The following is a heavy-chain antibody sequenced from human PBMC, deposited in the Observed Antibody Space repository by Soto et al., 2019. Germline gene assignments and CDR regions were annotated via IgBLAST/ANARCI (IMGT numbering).Heavy chain of an antibody. J-gene: IGHJ4*02. V-gene: IGHV1-3*01. Sequence: ASVKVSCKASGYTFTDYALHWVRQAPGQRLEWMGWMNAGVGNTLYSQKFQGSITITRDTSASTAYMELNSLKSEDTAIYYCARDTGYTFGSLNYWGPGTRVTVAS. CDR2: MNAGVGNT. D-gene: IGHD5-18*01. CDR1: GYTFTDYA. CDR3: ARDTGYTFGSLNY.